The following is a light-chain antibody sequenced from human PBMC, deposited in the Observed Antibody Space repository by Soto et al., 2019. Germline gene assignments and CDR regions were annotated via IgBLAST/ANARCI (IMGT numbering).Light chain of an antibody. CDR3: SSYTSSSTVV. Sequence: QSALTQPASVSGSPGQSITISCTGTSSDVGGYNYVSWYQQHPGKAPKFMIYEVSNRPSGVSNRFSGSKSGNTASLTISGLQAEDEADYYSSSYTSSSTVVFGGGTKLTVL. V-gene: IGLV2-14*01. CDR2: EVS. J-gene: IGLJ2*01. CDR1: SSDVGGYNY.